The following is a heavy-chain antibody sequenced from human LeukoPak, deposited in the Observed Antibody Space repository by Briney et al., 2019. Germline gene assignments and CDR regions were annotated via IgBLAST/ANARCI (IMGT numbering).Heavy chain of an antibody. CDR1: GFTFSNAW. V-gene: IGHV3-15*01. Sequence: GGSLRLSCAASGFTFSNAWMSWVRQAPGKGLEWVGRIKRKTDGGTTDYAEPVKGRFPISRDDSKNTLYLQMNSLKTEDTAVYYCTTAGVGSQHWGQGTLVTVSS. J-gene: IGHJ1*01. CDR2: IKRKTDGGTT. D-gene: IGHD2-8*01. CDR3: TTAGVGSQH.